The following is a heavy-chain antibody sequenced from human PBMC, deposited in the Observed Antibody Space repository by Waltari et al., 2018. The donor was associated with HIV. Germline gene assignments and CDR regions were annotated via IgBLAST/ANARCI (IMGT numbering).Heavy chain of an antibody. CDR3: ARGNSEYFPTAFDV. CDR2: IDSGGGT. J-gene: IGHJ3*01. CDR1: GVSVRNDY. V-gene: IGHV3-53*01. Sequence: EVQLVESGGGVTQPGESRRVSCAASGVSVRNDYLGWVSQAPGKGLEWVSIIDSGGGTNYADSVKGRFTMSRDGSKNSVYLQMNSLRADDTAVYLCARGNSEYFPTAFDVWGQGTRVTVSS. D-gene: IGHD6-6*01.